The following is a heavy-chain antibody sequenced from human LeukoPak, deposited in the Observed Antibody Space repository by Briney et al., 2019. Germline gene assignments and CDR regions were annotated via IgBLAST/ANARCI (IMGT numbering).Heavy chain of an antibody. CDR1: GYRFTSYG. J-gene: IGHJ3*02. V-gene: IGHV1-18*01. CDR2: ISAYKGNT. D-gene: IGHD3-22*01. CDR3: ARDLEYYGSSGYDDTFDI. Sequence: ASVKVSCKASGYRFTSYGISWVRQAPGQGLEWMGWISAYKGNTYYAQKLQDRVTMTTDTSTSTAYMELRSLRSDDTAVYYCARDLEYYGSSGYDDTFDIWGQGTMVTVSS.